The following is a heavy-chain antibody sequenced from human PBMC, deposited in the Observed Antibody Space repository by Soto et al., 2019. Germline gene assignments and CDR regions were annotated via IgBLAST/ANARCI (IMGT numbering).Heavy chain of an antibody. CDR2: IYYSGST. Sequence: SETLSLTCTVSGGSISSYYWSLIRQPQGKGLEWIGYIYYSGSTNYNPSLKSRVTISVDTSKNQFSLKLSSVTAADTAVYYCARVDDYYYYMDVWGKGTTVTVSS. V-gene: IGHV4-59*01. D-gene: IGHD2-2*03. J-gene: IGHJ6*03. CDR3: ARVDDYYYYMDV. CDR1: GGSISSYY.